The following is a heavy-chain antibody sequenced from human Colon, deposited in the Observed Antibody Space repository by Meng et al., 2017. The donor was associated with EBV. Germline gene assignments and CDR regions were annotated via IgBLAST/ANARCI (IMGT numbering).Heavy chain of an antibody. V-gene: IGHV4-39*07. J-gene: IGHJ4*02. D-gene: IGHD3-3*02. CDR3: VISSHN. CDR1: GGSITSTRSS. Sequence: HPHLPQSGPGLLEPSATLSLSCTISGGSITSTRSSWGWVRQPPGKGLEWIGSIYYRGSTNYNPSLKSRISMSVDMSKNQFSLKVNSVTAADTAIYYCVISSHNWGQGTLVTVSS. CDR2: IYYRGST.